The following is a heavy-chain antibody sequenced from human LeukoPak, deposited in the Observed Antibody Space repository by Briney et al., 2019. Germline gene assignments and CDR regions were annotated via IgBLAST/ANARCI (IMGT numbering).Heavy chain of an antibody. Sequence: SVKVSCKASGGTFSSYAISWVRLAPGQGLEWMGGIIPIFGTANYAQKFQGRVTITTDESTSTAYMELSSLRSEDTAVYYCARITMIPKPFGWFDPWGQGTLVTVSS. J-gene: IGHJ5*02. CDR2: IIPIFGTA. CDR1: GGTFSSYA. V-gene: IGHV1-69*05. D-gene: IGHD3-22*01. CDR3: ARITMIPKPFGWFDP.